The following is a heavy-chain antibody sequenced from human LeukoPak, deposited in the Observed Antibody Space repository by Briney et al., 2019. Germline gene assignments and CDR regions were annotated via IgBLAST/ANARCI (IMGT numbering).Heavy chain of an antibody. CDR3: AKDPTYYDFWSGYYGYYFDY. CDR1: GFTFSSYG. CDR2: IRYDGSNK. V-gene: IGHV3-30*02. D-gene: IGHD3-3*01. Sequence: GGSLRLSCAASGFTFSSYGMHWVRQAPGKGLEWVAFIRYDGSNKYYADSVKGRFTISRDNSKNTLYLQMNSLRAEDTAVYYCAKDPTYYDFWSGYYGYYFDYWGQGTLVTVSS. J-gene: IGHJ4*02.